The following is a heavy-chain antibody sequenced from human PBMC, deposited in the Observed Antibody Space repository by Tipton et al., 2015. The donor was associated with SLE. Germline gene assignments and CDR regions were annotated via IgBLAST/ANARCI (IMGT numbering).Heavy chain of an antibody. CDR3: ARWLQLGRIDY. D-gene: IGHD5-24*01. V-gene: IGHV4-38-2*02. Sequence: TLSLTCTVSGYSISSGYYWGWIRQPPGKGLEWIGSIYHSGSTYYNPSLKSRVTISVDTSKNQFSLKLSSVTAADTAVYYCARWLQLGRIDYRGQGTLVTVSS. CDR1: GYSISSGYY. CDR2: IYHSGST. J-gene: IGHJ4*02.